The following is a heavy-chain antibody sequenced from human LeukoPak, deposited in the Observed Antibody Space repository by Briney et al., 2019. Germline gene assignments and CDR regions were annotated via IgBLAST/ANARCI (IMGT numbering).Heavy chain of an antibody. D-gene: IGHD4-17*01. Sequence: GGSLRLSCAASGFTFSSYAMSWVRQAPGKGLEWVSAISGSGGSTYYADSVKGRFTISRDNSKNTLYLQMNSLRAEDTAVYYCAKGYGDHLWYYGMDVWGQGTTVTVSS. J-gene: IGHJ6*02. V-gene: IGHV3-23*01. CDR3: AKGYGDHLWYYGMDV. CDR2: ISGSGGST. CDR1: GFTFSSYA.